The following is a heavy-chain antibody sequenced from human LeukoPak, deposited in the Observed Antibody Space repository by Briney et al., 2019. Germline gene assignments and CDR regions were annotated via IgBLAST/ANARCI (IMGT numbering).Heavy chain of an antibody. CDR2: INPSGGST. Sequence: ASVNVSCKASGYTFTNYYMHWVRQAPRQGLEWMGIINPSGGSTSYAQKFQGRVTMTTDTSTSTVHMELSSLRSEDTAVYYCARRPYSYGYPDYWGQGTLVTVSS. CDR1: GYTFTNYY. D-gene: IGHD5-18*01. V-gene: IGHV1-46*01. J-gene: IGHJ4*02. CDR3: ARRPYSYGYPDY.